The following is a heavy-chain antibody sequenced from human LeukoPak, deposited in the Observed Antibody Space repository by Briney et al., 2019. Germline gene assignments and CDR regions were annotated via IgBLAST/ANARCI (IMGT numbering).Heavy chain of an antibody. CDR2: IQYDRTNE. CDR1: AFTFSSYG. J-gene: IGHJ5*02. D-gene: IGHD3-10*01. V-gene: IGHV3-30*02. CDR3: ARDSITMVRGVITNNWFDP. Sequence: GGSLRLSCAASAFTFSSYGMHWVRQAPGKGLEWVAYIQYDRTNEQYAHSVKGRFRISRDNSNNILYLQMNSLRAEDTAVYYCARDSITMVRGVITNNWFDPWGQGTLVTVSS.